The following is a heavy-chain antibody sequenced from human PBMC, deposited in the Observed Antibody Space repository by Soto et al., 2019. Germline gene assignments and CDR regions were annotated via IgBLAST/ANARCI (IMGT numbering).Heavy chain of an antibody. CDR3: ARDFYPLAYYFAH. V-gene: IGHV1-18*01. CDR1: GYRFTNHG. Sequence: AAVKPCCKASGYRFTNHGISWVRQAPGQGLEWMGWISGNDGKTKYARKFQGRVTMTTDTSTTTAYLEVRSLRSDDTAVYYCARDFYPLAYYFAHSGQGTLVTVSS. J-gene: IGHJ4*02. CDR2: ISGNDGKT.